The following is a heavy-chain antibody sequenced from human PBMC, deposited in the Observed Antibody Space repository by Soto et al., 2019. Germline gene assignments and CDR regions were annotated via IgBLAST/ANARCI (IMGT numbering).Heavy chain of an antibody. CDR2: INSDGSST. Sequence: EVQLVESGGGLVQPGGSLRLSCAASGFTFSSYWMHWVRQAPGKGLVWVSRINSDGSSTSYADSVKGRFTISRDNAKNTLYLQMNSLRAEDTAVYYCARASSIRSSTSCYYGCFDYWGQGTLVTVSS. J-gene: IGHJ4*02. D-gene: IGHD2-2*01. CDR3: ARASSIRSSTSCYYGCFDY. CDR1: GFTFSSYW. V-gene: IGHV3-74*01.